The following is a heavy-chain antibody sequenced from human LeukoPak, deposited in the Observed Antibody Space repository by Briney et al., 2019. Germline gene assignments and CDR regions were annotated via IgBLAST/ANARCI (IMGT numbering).Heavy chain of an antibody. J-gene: IGHJ3*01. CDR2: IRYDGNNF. V-gene: IGHV3-30*02. CDR3: AKARPTYHNLGGGSFDV. CDR1: RFSLSNYR. Sequence: GGSLRLSCSASRFSLSNYRIHCVRQAPGKGLEWVAFIRYDGNNFFYGDSMRGRFTIPRDNSKNVLSLQMNTLRDDDTALYYCAKARPTYHNLGGGSFDVGGHGTMVIVSS. D-gene: IGHD2-21*01.